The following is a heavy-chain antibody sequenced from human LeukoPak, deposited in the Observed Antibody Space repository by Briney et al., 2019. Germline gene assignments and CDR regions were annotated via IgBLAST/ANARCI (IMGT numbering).Heavy chain of an antibody. CDR2: IYYSGST. CDR1: GVSISSYY. J-gene: IGHJ4*02. Sequence: PSETLSLTCTVSGVSISSYYWSWIRQPPGKGLEWIGYIYYSGSTNYNPSLKSRVTISVDTSKNQFSLKLSSVTAADTAVYYCARVLRDGYNLDYWGQGTLVTVSS. CDR3: ARVLRDGYNLDY. V-gene: IGHV4-59*01. D-gene: IGHD5-24*01.